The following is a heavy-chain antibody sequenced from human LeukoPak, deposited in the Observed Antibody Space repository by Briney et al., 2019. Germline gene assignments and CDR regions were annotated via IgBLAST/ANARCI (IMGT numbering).Heavy chain of an antibody. V-gene: IGHV3-7*01. Sequence: PGGSLRLSCAASGFTFSNYWINWVRQAPGKGLEWVANIKLDGSETYCVDSVKGRFTISRDNAKNSLYLQMNSLRAEDTALYYCAKDIYGGNWPNDYWGQGTLVTVSS. CDR3: AKDIYGGNWPNDY. CDR1: GFTFSNYW. D-gene: IGHD4-23*01. CDR2: IKLDGSET. J-gene: IGHJ4*02.